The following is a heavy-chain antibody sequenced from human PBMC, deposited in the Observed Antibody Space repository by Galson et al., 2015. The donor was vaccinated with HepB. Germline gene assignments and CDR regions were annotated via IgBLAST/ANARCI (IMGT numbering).Heavy chain of an antibody. J-gene: IGHJ6*03. D-gene: IGHD3-3*01. Sequence: SVKVSCKASGGTFSSYAISWVRQAPGQGLEWMGGIIPIFGTANYAQKFQGRVTITADESTSTAYMELSSLRSEDTAVYYCARDRPLDYDFWSGRSPYYYYYMDVWGKGTTVTVSS. CDR2: IIPIFGTA. CDR1: GGTFSSYA. V-gene: IGHV1-69*13. CDR3: ARDRPLDYDFWSGRSPYYYYYMDV.